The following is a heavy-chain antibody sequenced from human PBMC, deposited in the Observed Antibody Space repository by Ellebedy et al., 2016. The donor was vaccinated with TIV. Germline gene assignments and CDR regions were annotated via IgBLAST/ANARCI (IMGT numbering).Heavy chain of an antibody. CDR1: GGTFSSYA. V-gene: IGHV1-18*01. J-gene: IGHJ4*02. CDR3: ARGDLGDDYGDYGGAFVCDY. D-gene: IGHD4-17*01. Sequence: ASVKVSCXASGGTFSSYAISWVRQAPGQGLEWMGWISAYNGNTNYAQKLQGRVTMTTDTSTSTAYMELRSLRSDDTAVYYCARGDLGDDYGDYGGAFVCDYWGQGTLVTVSS. CDR2: ISAYNGNT.